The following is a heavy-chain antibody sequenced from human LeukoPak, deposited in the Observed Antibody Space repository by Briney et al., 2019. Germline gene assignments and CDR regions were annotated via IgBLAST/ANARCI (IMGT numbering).Heavy chain of an antibody. CDR2: ISSSSSYI. Sequence: GGSLRLSCAASGFTFSSYWMSWVRQAPGKGLEWVSFISSSSSYIYYADSVKGRFTISRDNAKNSLYLQMNSLRAEDTAVYYCASGIAARPDWFDPWGQGTRVTVSS. CDR1: GFTFSSYW. V-gene: IGHV3-21*01. CDR3: ASGIAARPDWFDP. J-gene: IGHJ5*02. D-gene: IGHD6-6*01.